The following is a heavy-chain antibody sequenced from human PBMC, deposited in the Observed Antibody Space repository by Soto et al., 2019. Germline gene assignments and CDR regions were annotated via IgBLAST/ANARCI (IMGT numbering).Heavy chain of an antibody. J-gene: IGHJ5*02. CDR2: IYYSGST. D-gene: IGHD2-15*01. Sequence: PSETLSLTCTVSGGSISSYYWSWIRQPPGKGLEWIGYIYYSGSTNYNPSLKSRVTISVDTSKNQFSLKLSPVTAADTAVYSCAREAGGSWGDWFDPWGQGTLVTAPQ. CDR3: AREAGGSWGDWFDP. CDR1: GGSISSYY. V-gene: IGHV4-59*01.